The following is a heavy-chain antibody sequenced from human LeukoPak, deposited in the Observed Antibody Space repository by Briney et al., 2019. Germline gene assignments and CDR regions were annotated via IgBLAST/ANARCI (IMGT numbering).Heavy chain of an antibody. CDR3: ARRWNYGRNYYIDV. CDR2: IYYSGST. CDR1: GGSISSSNYY. V-gene: IGHV4-39*01. J-gene: IGHJ6*03. Sequence: SETLSLTCTVAGGSISSSNYYWGWIRQPPGKGLEWIGSIYYSGSTYYNPSLKSRVTISVDTSNNQFSLKLTSVTAADTAVYYCARRWNYGRNYYIDVWGKGATVSVSS. D-gene: IGHD1-7*01.